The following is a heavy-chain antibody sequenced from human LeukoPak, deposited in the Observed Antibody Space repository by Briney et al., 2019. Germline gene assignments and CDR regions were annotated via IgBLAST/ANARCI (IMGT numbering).Heavy chain of an antibody. CDR1: GFTFSSYG. CDR3: AELGITMIGGV. D-gene: IGHD3-10*02. CDR2: ISPSGGGT. J-gene: IGHJ6*04. Sequence: GGSLRLSCAASGFTFSSYGMNWVRQAPGKGLEWISGISPSGGGTYYADFVKGRFTISRDDSKNSLYLQMNSLRAEDTAVYYCAELGITMIGGVWGKGTTVTISS. V-gene: IGHV3-23*01.